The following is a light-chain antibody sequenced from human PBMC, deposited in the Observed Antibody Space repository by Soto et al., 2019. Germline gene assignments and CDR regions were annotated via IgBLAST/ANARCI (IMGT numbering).Light chain of an antibody. CDR1: QSVSSN. J-gene: IGKJ2*01. CDR2: GAS. CDR3: QQYNNWTRT. Sequence: EIVMTQSPATLSVSPGERATLSCRARQSVSSNLAWYQRKPGQAPSLLIYGASTRATCIPARFSGSGSGTEFTLTISSLQSEDFAVYYCQQYNNWTRTFGQGTKLEIK. V-gene: IGKV3-15*01.